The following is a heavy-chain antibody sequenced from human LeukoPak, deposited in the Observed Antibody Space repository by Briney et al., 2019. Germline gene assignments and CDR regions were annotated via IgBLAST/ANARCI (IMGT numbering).Heavy chain of an antibody. CDR3: AKGGIVGTTQPYFDY. J-gene: IGHJ4*02. Sequence: GGSLRLSCAASGFTFSNYWMHWVRQAPGKGLVWVSRISSDGSSTNYADSVKGRLTISRDNAKNTLYLQMNSLRAEDTAVYYCAKGGIVGTTQPYFDYWGQGTLVTVSS. CDR2: ISSDGSST. D-gene: IGHD1-26*01. V-gene: IGHV3-74*01. CDR1: GFTFSNYW.